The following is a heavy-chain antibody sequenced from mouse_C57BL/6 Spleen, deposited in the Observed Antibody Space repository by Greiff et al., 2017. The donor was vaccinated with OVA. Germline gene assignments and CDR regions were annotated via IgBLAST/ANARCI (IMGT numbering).Heavy chain of an antibody. D-gene: IGHD2-5*01. J-gene: IGHJ4*01. CDR3: ARKASYYSNYVAMDY. CDR1: GYTFPSYW. CDR2: IYPGSGST. Sequence: QVHVKQSGAELVKPGASVKMSCKASGYTFPSYWITWVKQRPGQGLEWIGDIYPGSGSTNYNEKFKSKATLTVDTSSSTAYLQLSSLTSEDSAVYYCARKASYYSNYVAMDYWGQGTSVTVSS. V-gene: IGHV1-55*01.